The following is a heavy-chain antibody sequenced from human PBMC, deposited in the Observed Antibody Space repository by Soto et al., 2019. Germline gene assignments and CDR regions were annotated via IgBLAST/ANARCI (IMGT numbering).Heavy chain of an antibody. CDR3: ARDPPSYYYDTSGYN. J-gene: IGHJ4*02. CDR2: IIPIFGTP. Sequence: QVQLVQSGAEVKKPGSSVKVSCKASGGTFSSYAINWVRQAPGQGLEWMGGIIPIFGTPNYAQKFQGRVTITADGSTSTAYMELSSLISEDSGVYSWARDPPSYYYDTSGYNWGQGTLVTVSS. D-gene: IGHD3-22*01. CDR1: GGTFSSYA. V-gene: IGHV1-69*12.